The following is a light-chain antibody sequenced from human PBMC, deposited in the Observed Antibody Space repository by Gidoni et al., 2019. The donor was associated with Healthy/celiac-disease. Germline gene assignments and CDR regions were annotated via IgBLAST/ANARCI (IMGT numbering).Light chain of an antibody. Sequence: SSELTQDPAVSVALGQKVRITCQGDSLRIYYASWYQQKPGQAPVLVIYGKNNRPSGIPDRFSGSSSGNTASLTITGAQAEDEADYYCNSRDSSGNHVVFGGGTKLTVL. CDR2: GKN. CDR1: SLRIYY. CDR3: NSRDSSGNHVV. J-gene: IGLJ2*01. V-gene: IGLV3-19*01.